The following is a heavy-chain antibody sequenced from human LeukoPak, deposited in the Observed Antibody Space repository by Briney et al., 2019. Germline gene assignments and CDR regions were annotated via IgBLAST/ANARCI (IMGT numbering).Heavy chain of an antibody. D-gene: IGHD2-2*02. Sequence: ASVKVSCKASGYTFSSYGLSWVRQAPGQGLEWMGWISGYNGNTNYVQKVQGRDTMTTDTSTSTAYMELRSLRSDDTAVYYCARGLDCSSTSCYISEWFDPWGQGTLVTVSS. CDR3: ARGLDCSSTSCYISEWFDP. CDR2: ISGYNGNT. J-gene: IGHJ5*02. V-gene: IGHV1-18*01. CDR1: GYTFSSYG.